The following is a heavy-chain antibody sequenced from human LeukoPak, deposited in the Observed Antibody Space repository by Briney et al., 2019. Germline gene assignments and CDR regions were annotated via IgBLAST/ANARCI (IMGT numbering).Heavy chain of an antibody. CDR2: ITYSGGKT. CDR1: GFTFSSYA. V-gene: IGHV3-23*01. J-gene: IGHJ5*02. D-gene: IGHD1-1*01. Sequence: GGSLRLSCAASGFTFSSYAMSWVRQAPGKGLEWVSAITYSGGKTNYADSVKGRFTISRDNSKNTLYLQMNSLRAEDTAVYYCANWNRRANWFDPWGQGTLVTVFS. CDR3: ANWNRRANWFDP.